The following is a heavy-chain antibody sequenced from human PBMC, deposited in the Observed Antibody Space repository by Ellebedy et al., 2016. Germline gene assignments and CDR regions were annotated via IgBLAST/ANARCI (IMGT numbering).Heavy chain of an antibody. V-gene: IGHV1-18*01. J-gene: IGHJ4*02. D-gene: IGHD3-16*02. Sequence: ASVKVSCKASGYTFTSYGISWVRQAPGQGLEWMGWISAYNGNTNYAQKLQGRVTMTTDTSTSTAYMELRSLRSDDTAVYYCARDSRVTFGELIVYFDFWGQGTLVTVSS. CDR2: ISAYNGNT. CDR1: GYTFTSYG. CDR3: ARDSRVTFGELIVYFDF.